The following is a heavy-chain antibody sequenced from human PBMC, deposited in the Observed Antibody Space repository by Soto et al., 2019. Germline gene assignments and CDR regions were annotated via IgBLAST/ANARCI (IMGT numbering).Heavy chain of an antibody. CDR3: ASNIAVAGGYYYYYGMDV. CDR2: ISAYNGNT. J-gene: IGHJ6*02. CDR1: GCTFTSYG. D-gene: IGHD6-19*01. V-gene: IGHV1-18*01. Sequence: ASVKVSCKASGCTFTSYGISWVRQAPGQGLEWMGWISAYNGNTNYAQKLQGRVTMTTDTSTSTAYMELRSLRSDDTAVYYCASNIAVAGGYYYYYGMDVWGQGTTVTVSS.